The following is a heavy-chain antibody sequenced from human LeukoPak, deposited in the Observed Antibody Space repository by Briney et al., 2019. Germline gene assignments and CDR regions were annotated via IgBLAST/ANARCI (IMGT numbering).Heavy chain of an antibody. J-gene: IGHJ3*02. V-gene: IGHV1-69*13. CDR3: ARGGVYDSSGYHAFDI. CDR1: GGTFSSYA. CDR2: IIPIFGTA. Sequence: ASVKVSCKASGGTFSSYAISWVRQAPGQGLEWMGGIIPIFGTANYAQKFQGRVTITADESTSTAYMELSSLRSEDTAVYYCARGGVYDSSGYHAFDIWGQGTMVTVSS. D-gene: IGHD3-22*01.